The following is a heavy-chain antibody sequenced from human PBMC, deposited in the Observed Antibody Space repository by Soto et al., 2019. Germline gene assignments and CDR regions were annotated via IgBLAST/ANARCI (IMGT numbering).Heavy chain of an antibody. CDR1: GYSFTSFG. Sequence: QVQLVQSGGEVKEPGASVKLSCTASGYSFTSFGVSWVRQAPRRGLVWLGWISCFNGYTNYAQNLKCRVTMTKDTATTTTYMELTNLNAEDTAVYFCARITLHPSPFESWGQGTLVTVSS. CDR3: ARITLHPSPFES. J-gene: IGHJ4*02. D-gene: IGHD3-16*01. CDR2: ISCFNGYT. V-gene: IGHV1-18*01.